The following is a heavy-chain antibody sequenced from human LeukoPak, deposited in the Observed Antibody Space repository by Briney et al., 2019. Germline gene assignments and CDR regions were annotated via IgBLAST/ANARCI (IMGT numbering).Heavy chain of an antibody. CDR3: ARDFSYCSSTGCPFDP. CDR2: INPNSGGT. V-gene: IGHV1-2*02. D-gene: IGHD2-2*01. Sequence: ASVKVSCKASGYTFTGYYMHWVRQAPGQGLEWMGWINPNSGGTNYAQKFQGRVTMTRDTSISTAYMELSRLRSDDTAVYYCARDFSYCSSTGCPFDPWGQGTLVTVSS. J-gene: IGHJ5*02. CDR1: GYTFTGYY.